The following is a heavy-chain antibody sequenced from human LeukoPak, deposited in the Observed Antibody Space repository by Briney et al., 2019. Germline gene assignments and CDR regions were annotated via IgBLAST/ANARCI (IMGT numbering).Heavy chain of an antibody. J-gene: IGHJ4*02. D-gene: IGHD3-22*01. CDR2: ISSSSSYI. CDR3: AASFYCDSSGIPFDY. CDR1: GFTFSSYS. Sequence: GGSLRLSCAASGFTFSSYSMNWVRQAPGKGLEWVSSISSSSSYIYYADSVKGRFTISRDNSKNTLYLQMNSLRAEDTAVYYCAASFYCDSSGIPFDYWGQGTLVTVSS. V-gene: IGHV3-21*04.